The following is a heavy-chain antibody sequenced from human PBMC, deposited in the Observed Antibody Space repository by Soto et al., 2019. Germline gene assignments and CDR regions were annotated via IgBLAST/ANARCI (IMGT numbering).Heavy chain of an antibody. D-gene: IGHD5-18*01. CDR2: KKQDGSEE. CDR3: ARGGFSYGTGIEH. J-gene: IGHJ5*02. V-gene: IGHV3-7*01. CDR1: GFSISRYW. Sequence: GGSLRLSCAASGFSISRYWMSWVRQALGKGLEWVADKKQDGSEEYYVDSVKGRFTVSRDNAKNSVYLQLTSPRVEDTALYYCARGGFSYGTGIEHWGQGALVTVSS.